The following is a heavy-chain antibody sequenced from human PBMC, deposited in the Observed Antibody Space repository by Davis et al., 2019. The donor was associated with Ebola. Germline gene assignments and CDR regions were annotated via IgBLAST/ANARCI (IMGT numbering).Heavy chain of an antibody. CDR2: IRYDGSNK. Sequence: GESLKISCAASGFTFSSYSMNWVRQAPGKGLEWVAFIRYDGSNKYYADSVKGRFTISRDNSKNTLYLQMNSLRAEDTAVYYCAHSYGWYWGQGTLVTVSS. D-gene: IGHD5-18*01. V-gene: IGHV3-30*02. CDR3: AHSYGWY. J-gene: IGHJ4*02. CDR1: GFTFSSYS.